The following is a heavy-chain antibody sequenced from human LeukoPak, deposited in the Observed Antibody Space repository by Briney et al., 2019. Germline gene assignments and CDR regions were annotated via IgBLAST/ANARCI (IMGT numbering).Heavy chain of an antibody. CDR3: ADNNWISDS. J-gene: IGHJ4*02. CDR2: IYYSGST. Sequence: PSETLSLTCTVSGGSISSSSYYWGWIRQPPGKGLEWIGSIYYSGSTYYNPSLKSRVTISVDTSKNQFSLNLTSVTAADTAVYYCADNNWISDSWGQGTLVTVSS. D-gene: IGHD2-2*03. V-gene: IGHV4-39*07. CDR1: GGSISSSSYY.